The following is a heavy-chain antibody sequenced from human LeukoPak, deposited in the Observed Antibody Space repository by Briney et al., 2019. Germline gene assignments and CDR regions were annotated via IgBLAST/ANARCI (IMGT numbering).Heavy chain of an antibody. CDR2: INQSGST. Sequence: PSETLSLTCAVYGGSFSGYYWSWIRQPPGKGLEWIGEINQSGSTNYNPSLKSRVTISVDTSKNQFSLNLSSVTAADTAVYYCARGPTDYSSGWSPWGHIWGPLYWYFDLWGRGALVTVSS. V-gene: IGHV4-34*01. J-gene: IGHJ2*01. CDR1: GGSFSGYY. D-gene: IGHD6-19*01. CDR3: ARGPTDYSSGWSPWGHIWGPLYWYFDL.